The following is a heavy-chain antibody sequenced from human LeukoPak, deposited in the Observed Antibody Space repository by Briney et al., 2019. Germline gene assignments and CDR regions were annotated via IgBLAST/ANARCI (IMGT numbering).Heavy chain of an antibody. D-gene: IGHD7-27*01. CDR1: GFTFDDFG. CDR3: AKEKGANWDPFDY. J-gene: IGHJ4*02. Sequence: RTGGSLRLSCATSGFTFDDFGMAWVRQVPGKGPEWVSGINWNSETIAYRDSVKGRFTISRDSARRSVYLQMNSLRDEDTALYYCAKEKGANWDPFDYWGRGTLVIVSS. V-gene: IGHV3-20*04. CDR2: INWNSETI.